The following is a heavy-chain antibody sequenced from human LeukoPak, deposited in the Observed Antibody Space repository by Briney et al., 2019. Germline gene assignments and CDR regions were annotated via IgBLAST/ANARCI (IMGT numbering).Heavy chain of an antibody. V-gene: IGHV3-30*04. CDR2: ISYEGSNE. J-gene: IGHJ4*02. Sequence: GGSLRLFCTASGFTFSDYSMSWFRQAPGKGLDWVSIISYEGSNEYYADSVKGRFTISRDNSKNTLHLEMNSLRVEDTAVYYCAKVSPFYDTAGYYDYWGQGTLVTVSS. D-gene: IGHD3-22*01. CDR3: AKVSPFYDTAGYYDY. CDR1: GFTFSDYS.